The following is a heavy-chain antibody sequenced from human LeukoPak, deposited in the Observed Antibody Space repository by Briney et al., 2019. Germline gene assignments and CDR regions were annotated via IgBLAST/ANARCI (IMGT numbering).Heavy chain of an antibody. D-gene: IGHD2-2*01. CDR1: GYTLTELS. CDR2: FDPEDGET. CDR3: ATVVVPAATNWFDP. Sequence: GASVKVSCKVSGYTLTELSMHWVRQAPGKGREWMGGFDPEDGETIYAQKFQGRVTMTEDTSTDTAYMELSSLRSEDTAVYYCATVVVPAATNWFDPWGQGTLVTVSS. V-gene: IGHV1-24*01. J-gene: IGHJ5*02.